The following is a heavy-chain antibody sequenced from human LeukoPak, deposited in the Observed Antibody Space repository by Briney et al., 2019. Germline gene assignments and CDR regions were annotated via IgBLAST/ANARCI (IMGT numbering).Heavy chain of an antibody. J-gene: IGHJ4*02. CDR3: ATSRWGRFGY. D-gene: IGHD1-26*01. Sequence: PSETLSPTCAVYGGSFSGYYWSWIRQPPGKGLEWIGEINHSGSTNYNPSLKSRVTISVDTSKNQFSLKLSSVTAADTAVYYCATSRWGRFGYWGQGTLVTVSS. CDR1: GGSFSGYY. V-gene: IGHV4-34*01. CDR2: INHSGST.